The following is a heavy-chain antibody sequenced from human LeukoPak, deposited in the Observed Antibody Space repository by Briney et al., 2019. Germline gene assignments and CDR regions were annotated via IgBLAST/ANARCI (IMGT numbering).Heavy chain of an antibody. Sequence: SETLSLTCTVSGGSISSYYWSWIRQPAGKGLEWIGRIYTSGSTNYNPSLKSRVTMSVDTSKNQFSLKLSSVTAADTAVYYCARDQLVGATTRFDPWGQGTLVTVSS. CDR2: IYTSGST. J-gene: IGHJ5*02. CDR1: GGSISSYY. V-gene: IGHV4-4*07. D-gene: IGHD1-26*01. CDR3: ARDQLVGATTRFDP.